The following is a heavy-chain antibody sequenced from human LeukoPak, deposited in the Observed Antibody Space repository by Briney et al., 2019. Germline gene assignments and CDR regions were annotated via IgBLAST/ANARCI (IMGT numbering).Heavy chain of an antibody. J-gene: IGHJ6*03. CDR1: GYTFTSYG. Sequence: ASVKVSCKASGYTFTSYGISWVRQAPGQGLEWMGWISANSGGTNYAQKFQGRVTMTRDTSISTAYMELSRLRSDDTAVYYCARDWGIAARNYYYYMDVWGKGTTVTVSS. CDR2: ISANSGGT. CDR3: ARDWGIAARNYYYYMDV. D-gene: IGHD6-6*01. V-gene: IGHV1-2*02.